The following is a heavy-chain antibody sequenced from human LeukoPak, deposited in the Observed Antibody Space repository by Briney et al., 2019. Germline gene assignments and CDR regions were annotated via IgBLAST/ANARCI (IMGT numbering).Heavy chain of an antibody. CDR1: GFTFYYYA. J-gene: IGHJ4*02. Sequence: PSGGSLRLSCAASGFTFYYYAMSWVRQAPGKGLEWVSTISGSDDSTYYTDSVKGRFTISRDNSKNTLYLQMNSLRAEDTAVYYCANDIGGSPGVWGQGTLVTVSS. V-gene: IGHV3-23*01. CDR2: ISGSDDST. CDR3: ANDIGGSPGV. D-gene: IGHD1-26*01.